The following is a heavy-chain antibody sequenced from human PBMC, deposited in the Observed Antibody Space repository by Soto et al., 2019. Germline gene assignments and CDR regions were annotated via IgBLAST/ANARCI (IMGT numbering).Heavy chain of an antibody. J-gene: IGHJ2*01. CDR1: GFTFTSYA. CDR3: AKVRVILVARGYFDL. D-gene: IGHD3-22*01. V-gene: IGHV3-23*01. CDR2: ITSGGGSTT. Sequence: PVGSLRLSCAASGFTFTSYAMSWVRQAPGKGLEWVSAITSGGGSTTYYADSVKGRFTISRDNSNNTVYLQMNSLRAEDTALYYCAKVRVILVARGYFDLWGRGTLVTVSS.